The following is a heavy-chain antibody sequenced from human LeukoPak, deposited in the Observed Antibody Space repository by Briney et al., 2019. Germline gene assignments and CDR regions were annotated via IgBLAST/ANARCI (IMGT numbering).Heavy chain of an antibody. CDR1: GYTFTSYG. D-gene: IGHD2-2*01. CDR3: ARMPPLGYCSSTSCYRGTDFDY. CDR2: ISAYNGNT. V-gene: IGHV1-18*01. Sequence: ASVKVSCKASGYTFTSYGISWVRQAPGQGLEWMGWISAYNGNTDYAQKLQGRVTMTTDTSTSTAYMELRSLRSDDTAVYYCARMPPLGYCSSTSCYRGTDFDYWGQGTLVTVSS. J-gene: IGHJ4*02.